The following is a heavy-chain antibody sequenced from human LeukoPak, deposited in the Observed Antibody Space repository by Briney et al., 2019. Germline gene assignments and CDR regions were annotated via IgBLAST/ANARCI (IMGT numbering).Heavy chain of an antibody. CDR1: GLGFSNVW. D-gene: IGHD1-26*01. J-gene: IGHJ4*02. CDR3: APDLRWEHVVDY. CDR2: SMSNSDGGTT. Sequence: PGGSLRLSCVVSGLGFSNVWMNWVRHTPGEGLEWLGRSMSNSDGGTTDYAAPVKGRFTISRDDSRDTLYLQMDSLKIEDTGVYYCAPDLRWEHVVDYWGQGTLVTVAS. V-gene: IGHV3-15*01.